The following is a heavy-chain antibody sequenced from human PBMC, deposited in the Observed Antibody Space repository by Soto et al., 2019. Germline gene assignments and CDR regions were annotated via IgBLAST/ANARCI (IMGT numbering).Heavy chain of an antibody. Sequence: ASVNVSCKAAGYTFTFRYLHWVRQAPGQALEWMGWINPNSGGTKYAQKFQGRVTMTRNTSISTAYMELSSLRSEDTAVYYCARGFASVAVAGPLYYYMDVWGKGTTVTVSS. CDR1: GYTFTFRY. J-gene: IGHJ6*03. V-gene: IGHV1-2*02. D-gene: IGHD6-19*01. CDR2: INPNSGGT. CDR3: ARGFASVAVAGPLYYYMDV.